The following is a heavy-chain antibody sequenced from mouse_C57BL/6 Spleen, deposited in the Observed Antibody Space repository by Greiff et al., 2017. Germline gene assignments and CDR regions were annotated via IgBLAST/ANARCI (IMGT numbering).Heavy chain of an antibody. CDR2: IYPSDSDT. J-gene: IGHJ3*01. Sequence: VQLQQPGAELVRPGSSVKLSCKASGYTFTSYWMDWVQQRPGQGLEWIGNIYPSDSDTHYTQKFKDKATLTVDKSSSTAYMQLSSLTSEDSAVYYSASRFTTVVGGAYWGQGTRLTVSA. V-gene: IGHV1-61*01. D-gene: IGHD1-1*01. CDR3: ASRFTTVVGGAY. CDR1: GYTFTSYW.